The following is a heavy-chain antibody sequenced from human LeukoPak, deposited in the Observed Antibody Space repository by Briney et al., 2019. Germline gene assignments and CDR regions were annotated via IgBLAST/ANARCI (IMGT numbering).Heavy chain of an antibody. V-gene: IGHV3-20*04. D-gene: IGHD3-22*01. Sequence: GGSLRLSCAASGFTFNDYGMSWVRQGPGKGLEWVSGINWDGGTTGYADSVRGRFTISRDNAKNSLYLQMNSLRAEDTALYYCARDKHYYDSSNYVWGQGTLVTVSS. J-gene: IGHJ4*02. CDR3: ARDKHYYDSSNYV. CDR1: GFTFNDYG. CDR2: INWDGGTT.